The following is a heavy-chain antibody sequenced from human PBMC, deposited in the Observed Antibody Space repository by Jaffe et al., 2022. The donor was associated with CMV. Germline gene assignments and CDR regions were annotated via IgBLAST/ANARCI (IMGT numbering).Heavy chain of an antibody. CDR1: GYTFTSYY. V-gene: IGHV1-46*01. Sequence: QVQLVQSGAEVKKPGASVKVSCKASGYTFTSYYMHWVRQAPGQGLEWMGIINPSGGSTSYAQKFQGRVTMTRDTSTSTVYMELSSLRSEDTAVYYCARGGGTSIFGVVIQDYGMDVWGQGTTVTVSS. D-gene: IGHD3-3*01. CDR3: ARGGGTSIFGVVIQDYGMDV. CDR2: INPSGGST. J-gene: IGHJ6*02.